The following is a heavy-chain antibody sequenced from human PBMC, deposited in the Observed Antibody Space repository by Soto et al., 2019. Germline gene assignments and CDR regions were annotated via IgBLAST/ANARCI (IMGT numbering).Heavy chain of an antibody. CDR1: GFTFSSYG. V-gene: IGHV3-33*01. CDR2: IGYDESNK. Sequence: GGSLRLSCAASGFTFSSYGMHWVRQAPGKGLEWVEVIGYDESNKNYADSVKGRFTISRENSKNTLYLQMNSLRAEDTAVYYCARVGGAVAGTDYYYGMDVWGQGTTVTVSS. CDR3: ARVGGAVAGTDYYYGMDV. D-gene: IGHD6-19*01. J-gene: IGHJ6*02.